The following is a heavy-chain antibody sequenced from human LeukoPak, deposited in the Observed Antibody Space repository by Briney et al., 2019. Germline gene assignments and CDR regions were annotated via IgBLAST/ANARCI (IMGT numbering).Heavy chain of an antibody. J-gene: IGHJ6*02. CDR1: GDSIINYY. CDR2: IYSGGST. D-gene: IGHD6-13*01. CDR3: ARGRASSWDAAMDV. Sequence: PSQTLSLTCSVSGDSIINYYWSWIRPPAGKGLEWVGPIYSGGSTTYNPSLKSRVTMSVDTSKNQFSLNLSSVTAADTAVYCCARGRASSWDAAMDVWGQGTTVTVSS. V-gene: IGHV4-4*07.